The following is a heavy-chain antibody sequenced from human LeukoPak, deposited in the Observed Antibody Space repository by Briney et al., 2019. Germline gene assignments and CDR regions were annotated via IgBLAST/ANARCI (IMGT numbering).Heavy chain of an antibody. CDR1: GFTFSSSW. Sequence: GGSLRLSCAAPGFTFSSSWMYWVRQAPGKGLVWVSRIDSDGSDTTYADSVKGRFTIYRDNAKNTLYLQMNSLRAEDTAVYYCARAGYNWEHDYWGQGTLVTVSS. D-gene: IGHD5-24*01. CDR3: ARAGYNWEHDY. J-gene: IGHJ4*02. CDR2: IDSDGSDT. V-gene: IGHV3-74*01.